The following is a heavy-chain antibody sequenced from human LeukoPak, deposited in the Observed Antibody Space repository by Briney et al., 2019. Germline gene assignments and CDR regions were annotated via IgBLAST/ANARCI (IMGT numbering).Heavy chain of an antibody. CDR1: GFTVSSNY. V-gene: IGHV3-53*01. CDR2: IYSGGST. J-gene: IGHJ4*02. CDR3: ASTITGTAFGY. Sequence: GGSLRLSCAASGFTVSSNYMSWVRQAPGKGLEWVSVIYSGGSTYYADSVKGRFTISRDNSKNTLYLQMNSLRAEDTAVYYCASTITGTAFGYWGQGTLVTVSS. D-gene: IGHD1-20*01.